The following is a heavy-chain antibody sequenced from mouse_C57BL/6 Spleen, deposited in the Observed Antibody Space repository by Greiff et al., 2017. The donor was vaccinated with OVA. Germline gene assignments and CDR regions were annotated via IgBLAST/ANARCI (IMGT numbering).Heavy chain of an antibody. D-gene: IGHD1-1*01. V-gene: IGHV1-55*01. CDR2: IYPGSGST. Sequence: VQLQQPGAELVKPGASVKMSCKASGYTFTSYWITWVKQRPGQGLEWIGDIYPGSGSTNYNEKFKSKATLTVDTSSSTAYMQLSSLTSEDSAVYYCARESGGSSSLFDYWGQGTTLTVSS. CDR3: ARESGGSSSLFDY. J-gene: IGHJ2*01. CDR1: GYTFTSYW.